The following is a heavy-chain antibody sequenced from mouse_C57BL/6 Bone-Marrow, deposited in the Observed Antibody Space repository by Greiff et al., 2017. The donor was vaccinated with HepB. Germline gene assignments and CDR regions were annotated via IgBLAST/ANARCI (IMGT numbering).Heavy chain of an antibody. Sequence: VKLQQPGAELVKPGASVKLSCKASGYTFTSYWMQWVKQRPGQGLEWIGEIDPSDSYTNYNQKFKGKATLTVDTSSSTAYMQLSSLTSEDSAVYYCARDAPTLYFDYWGQGTTLTVSS. CDR2: IDPSDSYT. J-gene: IGHJ2*01. CDR3: ARDAPTLYFDY. V-gene: IGHV1-50*01. CDR1: GYTFTSYW.